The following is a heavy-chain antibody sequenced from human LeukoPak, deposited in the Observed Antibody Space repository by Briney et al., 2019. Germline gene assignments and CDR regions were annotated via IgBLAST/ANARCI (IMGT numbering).Heavy chain of an antibody. CDR1: RFTFSIYG. Sequence: PGGSLRLSCAASRFTFSIYGIHWVRQAPGKGLEWVAVISYDGSNRDYADSVKGRFTISRDNPKNTVYLQMNSLRPGDTAVYYCARGSDYGDSLNYFDYWGQGTLVTVSP. CDR2: ISYDGSNR. V-gene: IGHV3-30-3*01. J-gene: IGHJ4*02. CDR3: ARGSDYGDSLNYFDY. D-gene: IGHD4-17*01.